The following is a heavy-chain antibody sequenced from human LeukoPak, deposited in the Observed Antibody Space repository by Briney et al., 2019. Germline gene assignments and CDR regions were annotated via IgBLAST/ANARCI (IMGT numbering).Heavy chain of an antibody. V-gene: IGHV3-21*01. Sequence: PGGSLRLSCAASGFTFSRYSMNWVRQAPGKGLEWVSSISSSSSYIYYADSVKGRFTISRDNAKNSLYLQMNSLRAEDTAVYYCARERVVAATLFDYWGQGTLVTVSS. CDR1: GFTFSRYS. J-gene: IGHJ4*02. CDR3: ARERVVAATLFDY. CDR2: ISSSSSYI. D-gene: IGHD2-15*01.